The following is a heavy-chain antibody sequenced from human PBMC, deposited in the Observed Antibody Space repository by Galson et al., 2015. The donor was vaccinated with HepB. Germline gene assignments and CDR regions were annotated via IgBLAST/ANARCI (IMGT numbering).Heavy chain of an antibody. D-gene: IGHD6-19*01. CDR2: IYYSGST. Sequence: DTLSLTCSVSGGSISGYYWSWIRQTPGTGLEWIGYIYYSGSTKYNPSLKSRVTISVDTSKNQFSLKLSSVTAADTAVYYCARGSGWYFYWGQGTLVTVSS. V-gene: IGHV4-59*01. CDR1: GGSISGYY. J-gene: IGHJ4*02. CDR3: ARGSGWYFY.